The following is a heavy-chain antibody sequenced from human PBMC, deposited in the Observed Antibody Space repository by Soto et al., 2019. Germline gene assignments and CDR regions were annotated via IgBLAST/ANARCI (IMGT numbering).Heavy chain of an antibody. V-gene: IGHV3-30-3*01. Sequence: QVQLVESGGGVVQPGRSLRLSCAASGFTFRTYAMHWVSQAPGKGLEWVAFLSYDGNNNYYADSVKGRFTVSRDNSKNTLYLQMNSLRREDTAVYYCATRGGAVDYWGQGTLVTVSS. CDR3: ATRGGAVDY. CDR1: GFTFRTYA. J-gene: IGHJ4*02. D-gene: IGHD3-16*01. CDR2: LSYDGNNN.